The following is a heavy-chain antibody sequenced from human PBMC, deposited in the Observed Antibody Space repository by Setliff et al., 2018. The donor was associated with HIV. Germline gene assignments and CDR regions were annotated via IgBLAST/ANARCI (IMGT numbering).Heavy chain of an antibody. CDR1: GYTFTSYA. J-gene: IGHJ4*02. D-gene: IGHD5-18*01. CDR2: INAGNGNT. CDR3: ARAERGYSYGKGYYFDY. Sequence: ASVKVSCKASGYTFTSYAMHWVRQAPGQRLEWMGWINAGNGNTKYSQKFQGRVTITRDTSASTAYMELSSLRSDDTAVYYCARAERGYSYGKGYYFDYWGQGTLVTVSS. V-gene: IGHV1-3*01.